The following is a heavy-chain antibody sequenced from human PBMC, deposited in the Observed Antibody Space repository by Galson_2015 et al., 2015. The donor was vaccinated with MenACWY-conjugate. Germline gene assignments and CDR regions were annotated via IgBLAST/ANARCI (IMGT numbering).Heavy chain of an antibody. CDR1: GYTFSSYG. CDR2: ISSYNGYT. CDR3: AREGAAGTWIKYDY. J-gene: IGHJ4*02. Sequence: QSGAEVKKPGASVKVSCKASGYTFSSYGFSWVRQAPGQGLEWMGWISSYNGYTNYAQKFQGRVTMTSDTSTSTAYMELRSLTSDDTATYYCAREGAAGTWIKYDYWGQGTLVTVSS. D-gene: IGHD6-13*01. V-gene: IGHV1-18*01.